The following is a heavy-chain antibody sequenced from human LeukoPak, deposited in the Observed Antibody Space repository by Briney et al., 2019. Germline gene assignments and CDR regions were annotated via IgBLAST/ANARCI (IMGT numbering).Heavy chain of an antibody. CDR3: ARHSSVLNSFDP. Sequence: GESLKISCKGSAYSFTTYWISWLRQMPGKGLEWMGRIDPGDSQTNYSPSFQGHVTISADKSISTAYLQWSGLKASDTAMYYCARHSSVLNSFDPWGQGTLVTVSS. D-gene: IGHD3-22*01. CDR2: IDPGDSQT. J-gene: IGHJ5*02. CDR1: AYSFTTYW. V-gene: IGHV5-10-1*01.